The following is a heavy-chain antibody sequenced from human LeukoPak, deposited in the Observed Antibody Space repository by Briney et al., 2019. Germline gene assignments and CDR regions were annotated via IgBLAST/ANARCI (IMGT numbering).Heavy chain of an antibody. CDR2: IYSGGST. V-gene: IGHV3-53*05. J-gene: IGHJ4*02. CDR3: ASAAYSSGWYGFDY. Sequence: GGSLRLSCAASGFTVSSNYMSWVRQAPGKGLEWVSVIYSGGSTYYADSVKGRFTISRDNSKNTLYLQMNSLRAEDTAVYYCASAAYSSGWYGFDYWGQGTLVTVSS. D-gene: IGHD6-19*01. CDR1: GFTVSSNY.